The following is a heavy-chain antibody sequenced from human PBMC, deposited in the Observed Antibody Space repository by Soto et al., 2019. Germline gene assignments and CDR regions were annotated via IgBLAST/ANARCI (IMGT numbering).Heavy chain of an antibody. CDR2: IYYSGST. CDR1: GGSISSSSYY. CDR3: ASRDIVVVVAATRWIFDY. Sequence: PSETLSLTCTVSGGSISSSSYYWGWIRQPPGKGLAWIGSIYYSGSTYYNPSLKSRVTISVDTSKNQFSLKLSSVTAADTAVYYCASRDIVVVVAATRWIFDYWGQGTLVTVSS. V-gene: IGHV4-39*01. J-gene: IGHJ4*02. D-gene: IGHD2-15*01.